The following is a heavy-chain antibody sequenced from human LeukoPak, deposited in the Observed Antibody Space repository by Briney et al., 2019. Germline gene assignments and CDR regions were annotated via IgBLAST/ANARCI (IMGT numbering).Heavy chain of an antibody. Sequence: GGSLRLSCAASGFTFSSYSMNWVRQAPGKGLEWVSSFTTSSTYIYYADSMKGRFTISRDNAKNSPNLQMNSLRAEDTAVYYCAREAPYDPFPYDAFDIWGQGTMVTVSS. J-gene: IGHJ3*02. D-gene: IGHD3-3*01. V-gene: IGHV3-21*01. CDR1: GFTFSSYS. CDR2: FTTSSTYI. CDR3: AREAPYDPFPYDAFDI.